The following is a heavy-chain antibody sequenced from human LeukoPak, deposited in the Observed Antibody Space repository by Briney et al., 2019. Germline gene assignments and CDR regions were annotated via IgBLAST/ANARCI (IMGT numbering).Heavy chain of an antibody. V-gene: IGHV4-39*07. CDR2: IYYSGST. J-gene: IGHJ5*02. CDR1: GGSISSSSYY. Sequence: PSETLSLTCTVSGGSISSSSYYWGWIRQPPGKGLEWIGSIYYSGSTYYNPSLKSRVTISVDTSKNQFSLKLSSVTAADTAVYYCARVLAPDDIVVVPAATLGWFDPWGQGTLVTVSS. CDR3: ARVLAPDDIVVVPAATLGWFDP. D-gene: IGHD2-2*01.